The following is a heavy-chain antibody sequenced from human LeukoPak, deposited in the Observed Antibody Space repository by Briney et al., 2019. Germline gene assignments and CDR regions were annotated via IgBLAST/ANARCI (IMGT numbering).Heavy chain of an antibody. J-gene: IGHJ4*02. Sequence: ASVKVSCKASGYTFTGYYIHWVRQAPGQGLEWMGWINPNSGGTNYAQKFQGRVSMTRDTSISTAYMELTRLRSDVTAVYYCARISNDHGDYDSAYWGQGTLVTVSS. V-gene: IGHV1-2*02. CDR3: ARISNDHGDYDSAY. CDR2: INPNSGGT. CDR1: GYTFTGYY. D-gene: IGHD4-17*01.